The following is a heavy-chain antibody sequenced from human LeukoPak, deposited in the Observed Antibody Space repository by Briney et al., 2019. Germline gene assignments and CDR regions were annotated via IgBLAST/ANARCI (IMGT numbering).Heavy chain of an antibody. Sequence: PSETLSLTCTVSGGSISSYYWSWIRQPAGKGLEWIGRIYTSGSTNYNPSLKSRVTISVDTSKNQFSLKLSSVTAADTAVYYCARDVSRYCSSTSCYTGDYWGQGTLVTVSS. V-gene: IGHV4-4*07. D-gene: IGHD2-2*02. CDR3: ARDVSRYCSSTSCYTGDY. J-gene: IGHJ4*02. CDR1: GGSISSYY. CDR2: IYTSGST.